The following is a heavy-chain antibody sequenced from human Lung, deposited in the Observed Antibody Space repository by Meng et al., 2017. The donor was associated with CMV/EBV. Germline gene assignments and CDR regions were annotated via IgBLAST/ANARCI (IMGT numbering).Heavy chain of an antibody. J-gene: IGHJ4*02. CDR3: TTNFHSPTGL. D-gene: IGHD3-16*01. CDR1: GFTFNRAW. CDR2: IKSEADGGTT. V-gene: IGHV3-15*01. Sequence: CVGSGFTFNRAWMSWVRQGPGKGLEWIARIKSEADGGTTDYAAPVKGRFSISRDDSENTLFLQMSSLKTEDTAVYFCTTNFHSPTGLWGQGTLVTVSS.